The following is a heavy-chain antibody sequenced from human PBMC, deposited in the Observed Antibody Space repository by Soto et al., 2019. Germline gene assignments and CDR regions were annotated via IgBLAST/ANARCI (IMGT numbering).Heavy chain of an antibody. Sequence: SETLSLTCTVSGGSISSYYWSWIRQPPGKGLEWIGYIYYSGSTNYNPSLKSRVTISVDTSKNQFSLKLSSVTAADTAVYYCARVRSSSFSYGGQGTLVTVSS. CDR3: ARVRSSSFSY. CDR1: GGSISSYY. D-gene: IGHD6-13*01. CDR2: IYYSGST. V-gene: IGHV4-59*01. J-gene: IGHJ4*02.